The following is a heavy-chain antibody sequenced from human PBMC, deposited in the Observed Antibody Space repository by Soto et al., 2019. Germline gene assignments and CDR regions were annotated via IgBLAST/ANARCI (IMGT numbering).Heavy chain of an antibody. Sequence: QVQLVESGGGVVQPGRSLRLSCAASGFTFSTYAMHWVRQAPGKGLEWVAILSYDGTITYYADSVKGRFTISRDTSKNTLYLQMNSLRAEDTAVYYCVRPRGRGGPVFGYWGQGALVTVSS. D-gene: IGHD3-10*01. CDR1: GFTFSTYA. CDR2: LSYDGTIT. CDR3: VRPRGRGGPVFGY. V-gene: IGHV3-30*03. J-gene: IGHJ4*02.